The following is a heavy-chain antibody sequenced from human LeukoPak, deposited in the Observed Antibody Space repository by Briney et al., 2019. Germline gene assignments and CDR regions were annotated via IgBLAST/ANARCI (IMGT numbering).Heavy chain of an antibody. CDR1: GGSISSSSYY. J-gene: IGHJ6*03. CDR3: ARLGSGRTHYYYYMDV. CDR2: FYYSGST. V-gene: IGHV4-39*01. Sequence: SSETLSLTCTVSGGSISSSSYYWGWIRQPQGKGLEGIGSFYYSGSTYYNPSLKSRVTISVDTPKNQFSLKLSSVTAADTAVYYCARLGSGRTHYYYYMDVWGKGTTVTVSS. D-gene: IGHD3-10*01.